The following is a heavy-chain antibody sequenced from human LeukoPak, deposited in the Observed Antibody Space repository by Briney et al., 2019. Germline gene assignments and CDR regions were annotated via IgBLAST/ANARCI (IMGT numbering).Heavy chain of an antibody. CDR3: ARAGLNGDVDY. D-gene: IGHD4-17*01. V-gene: IGHV4-34*01. J-gene: IGHJ4*02. CDR1: GGSFSGYY. Sequence: SETLSLTCAVYGGSFSGYYWSWIRQPQGRGLEWIGEINHSGSTNYNPSLKSRVTISVDTSKNQFSLKLSSVTAADTAVYYCARAGLNGDVDYWGQGTLVTVSS. CDR2: INHSGST.